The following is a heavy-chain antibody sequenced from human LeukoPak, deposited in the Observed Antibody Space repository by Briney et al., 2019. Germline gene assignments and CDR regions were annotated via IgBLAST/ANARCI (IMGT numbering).Heavy chain of an antibody. Sequence: GRSLRLSCAASGFTFSSYAMRWVRQAPGKGLEWVAVISYDGSNKYYADSVKGRFTISRDNSKNTLYLQMNSLRAEDTAVYYCARDRVKITWLSKTNLFDYWGQGTLVTVSS. CDR1: GFTFSSYA. V-gene: IGHV3-30*04. D-gene: IGHD3-22*01. CDR2: ISYDGSNK. J-gene: IGHJ4*02. CDR3: ARDRVKITWLSKTNLFDY.